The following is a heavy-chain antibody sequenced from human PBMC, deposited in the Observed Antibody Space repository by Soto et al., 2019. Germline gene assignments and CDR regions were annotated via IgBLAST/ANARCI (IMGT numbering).Heavy chain of an antibody. Sequence: ASVKVSCKASGYTFTSYGINWVRQAPGQGLEWMGWISVYNGNTNYAQKLQGRVTMTTDTSTSTAYMELRSLRSDDTAVYYCARDYGYWSGGGCYPFDPWGQGTLVTVSS. J-gene: IGHJ5*02. V-gene: IGHV1-18*01. CDR2: ISVYNGNT. D-gene: IGHD2-15*01. CDR3: ARDYGYWSGGGCYPFDP. CDR1: GYTFTSYG.